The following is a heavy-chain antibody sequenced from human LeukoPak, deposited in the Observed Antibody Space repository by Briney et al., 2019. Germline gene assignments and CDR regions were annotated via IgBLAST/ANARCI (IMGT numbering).Heavy chain of an antibody. CDR3: ARGRSGWYYDY. D-gene: IGHD6-19*01. V-gene: IGHV3-21*01. J-gene: IGHJ4*02. CDR1: GFTFSSYS. CDR2: ISSSHSYI. Sequence: GGSLRLSCTASGFTFSSYSMNWVRQAPGKGLEWVSYISSSHSYIYYADSVKGRFTISRDNAKISLYLQMNSLRAEDTAVYYCARGRSGWYYDYWGQGTLVTVSS.